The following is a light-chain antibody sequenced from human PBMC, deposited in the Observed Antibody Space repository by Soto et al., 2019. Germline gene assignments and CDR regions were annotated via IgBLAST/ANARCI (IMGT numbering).Light chain of an antibody. CDR1: SSDVGGYNY. J-gene: IGLJ2*01. V-gene: IGLV2-14*01. Sequence: QSALTHPGSVSGPPGQSITVSCTGTSSDVGGYNYFSWYQQHPGKAPKLMIYGVSNRPSGVSNRFSASNSGNTASLTISGLQAEDEADYYCSSYTSSSTLLFGGGTKLTV. CDR3: SSYTSSSTLL. CDR2: GVS.